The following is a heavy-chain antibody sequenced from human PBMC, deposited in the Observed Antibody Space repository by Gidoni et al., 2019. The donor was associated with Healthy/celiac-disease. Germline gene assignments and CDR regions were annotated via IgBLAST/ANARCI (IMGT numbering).Heavy chain of an antibody. J-gene: IGHJ4*02. D-gene: IGHD3-22*01. Sequence: QVQLVQSGAEVKKPGASVKVSCKASGYTFTSYYMHWVRQPPGQGLEWMGIINPSGGSTSYAQKFQGRVTMTRDTSTSTVYMELSSLRSEDTAVYYCARDYYDSSGYYGNDYWGQGTLVTVSS. CDR3: ARDYYDSSGYYGNDY. CDR2: INPSGGST. CDR1: GYTFTSYY. V-gene: IGHV1-46*01.